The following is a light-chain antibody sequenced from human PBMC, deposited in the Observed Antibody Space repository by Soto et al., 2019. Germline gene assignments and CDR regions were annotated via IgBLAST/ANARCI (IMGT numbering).Light chain of an antibody. CDR1: QSVSSY. V-gene: IGKV3-11*01. CDR3: QQRSNWLLT. Sequence: EIVLTQSPATLSLSPGERATLSCRASQSVSSYLAWYQQKPGQAPRLLIYDASNRATGIPARFSGSGSGTDFTLTNSSLEPEDFAVYYCQQRSNWLLTFGGGTNVEIK. J-gene: IGKJ4*01. CDR2: DAS.